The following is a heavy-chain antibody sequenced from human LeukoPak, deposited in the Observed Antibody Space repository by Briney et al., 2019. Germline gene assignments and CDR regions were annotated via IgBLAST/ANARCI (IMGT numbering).Heavy chain of an antibody. V-gene: IGHV4-30-2*01. Sequence: NASETLSLTCTVSGGSISSGGYYWSWIRQPPGKGLEWIGYIYHSGSTYYNPSLKSRVTISVDKSKNQFSLKLSSVTAADTAVYYCAGRYCSGGSCYSAVADWGQGTLVTVSS. J-gene: IGHJ4*02. CDR1: GGSISSGGYY. CDR2: IYHSGST. D-gene: IGHD2-15*01. CDR3: AGRYCSGGSCYSAVAD.